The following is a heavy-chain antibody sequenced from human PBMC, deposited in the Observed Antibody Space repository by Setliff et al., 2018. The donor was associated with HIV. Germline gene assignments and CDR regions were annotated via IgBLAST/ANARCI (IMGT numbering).Heavy chain of an antibody. Sequence: ASVKVSCKSSGYTFTDYFMHWVRQAPGQGLEWMGWIGPRNADRRSSQRFRGSVTMTRDRSINTAYMELSGLTSDDTAVYYCARQLSNSFDYWGQGALVTVSS. D-gene: IGHD1-1*01. J-gene: IGHJ4*02. CDR2: IGPRNADR. CDR3: ARQLSNSFDY. V-gene: IGHV1-2*02. CDR1: GYTFTDYF.